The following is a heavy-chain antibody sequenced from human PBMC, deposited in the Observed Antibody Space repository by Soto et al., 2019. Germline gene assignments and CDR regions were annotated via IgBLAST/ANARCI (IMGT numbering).Heavy chain of an antibody. Sequence: ASVKVSCKASGYTFTSYGISWVRQAPGQGLEWMGWISAHNGNTNYAQKLQGRVTMTTDTSTSTAYMELRSLRSDDTAVYYCASNSGYDSWVYYCYGMDVWGQGTTATVSS. J-gene: IGHJ6*02. CDR2: ISAHNGNT. D-gene: IGHD5-12*01. CDR3: ASNSGYDSWVYYCYGMDV. V-gene: IGHV1-18*01. CDR1: GYTFTSYG.